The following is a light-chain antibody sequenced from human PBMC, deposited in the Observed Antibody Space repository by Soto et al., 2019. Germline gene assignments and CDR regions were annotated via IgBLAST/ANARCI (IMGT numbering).Light chain of an antibody. J-gene: IGLJ1*01. CDR3: SSYTSSSTRV. V-gene: IGLV2-14*01. CDR1: SRYVGGYNY. Sequence: HSALTQPAPLSGSPGQSITISCPGTSRYVGGYNYVSWYQQHPGKAPKLMIYEVSNRPSGVSNRFSGSKSGNTASLTISGLQAEDEADYYCSSYTSSSTRVFGTGTKVTVL. CDR2: EVS.